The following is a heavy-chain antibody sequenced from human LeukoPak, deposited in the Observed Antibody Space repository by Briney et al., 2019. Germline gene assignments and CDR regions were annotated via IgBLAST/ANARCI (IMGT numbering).Heavy chain of an antibody. CDR1: GFTFSTYV. J-gene: IGHJ5*02. V-gene: IGHV3-23*01. CDR3: ARGGSTLIRRDGWPDP. D-gene: IGHD5-24*01. CDR2: ISGSGGST. Sequence: HPGGSLRLSCAASGFTFSTYVRTWVRQAPGKGQEWVSAISGSGGSTYNADSVKGRFTTSRDNSKNTLFLQMNSLTIEDTAVYYCARGGSTLIRRDGWPDPWGQGTLLTVSS.